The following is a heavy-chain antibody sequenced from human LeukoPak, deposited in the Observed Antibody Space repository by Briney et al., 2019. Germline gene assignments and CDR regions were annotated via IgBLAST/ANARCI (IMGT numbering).Heavy chain of an antibody. D-gene: IGHD1-26*01. Sequence: SETLSLTCTVSGGSISSGDYYWSRIRQPPGKGLEWIGSIYHSGSTYYNPSLKSRVTISVDMSNNQFSLRLNSVTAADTAVYYCARLMPAGSYYDYWGQGTLVTVSS. CDR3: ARLMPAGSYYDY. CDR2: IYHSGST. CDR1: GGSISSGDYY. V-gene: IGHV4-39*07. J-gene: IGHJ4*02.